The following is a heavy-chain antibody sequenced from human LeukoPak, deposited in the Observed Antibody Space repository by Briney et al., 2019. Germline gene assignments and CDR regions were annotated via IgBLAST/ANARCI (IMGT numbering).Heavy chain of an antibody. CDR2: IYSSGST. CDR3: ARARDYYDSSSYPNWFDP. Sequence: SETLSLTCTVSGGSISSYYWTWIRQRAGKGLEWVGRIYSSGSTNYNPSLKSRVIMSVDKSQNQFSLKLSSVTAADTAVYYCARARDYYDSSSYPNWFDPWGQGILVTVSS. D-gene: IGHD3-22*01. J-gene: IGHJ5*02. CDR1: GGSISSYY. V-gene: IGHV4-4*07.